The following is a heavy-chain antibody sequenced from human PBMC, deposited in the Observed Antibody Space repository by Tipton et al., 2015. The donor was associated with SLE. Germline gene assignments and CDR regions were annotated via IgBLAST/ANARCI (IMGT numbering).Heavy chain of an antibody. Sequence: PGLVKPSETLSLTCTVSGGSISSYYWSWIRQPPGKGLEWIGYIYYSGSTNYNPSLKSRVTISVDTSKNQFSPKLSSVTAADTAVYFWARHSSGWFLDYWGQGTLVHVSS. V-gene: IGHV4-59*01. CDR1: GGSISSYY. J-gene: IGHJ4*02. CDR3: ARHSSGWFLDY. D-gene: IGHD6-13*01. CDR2: IYYSGST.